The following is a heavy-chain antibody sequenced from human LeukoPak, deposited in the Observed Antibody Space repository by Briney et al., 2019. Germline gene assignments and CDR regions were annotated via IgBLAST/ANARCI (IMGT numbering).Heavy chain of an antibody. J-gene: IGHJ4*02. CDR1: GGSFSGYY. D-gene: IGHD2-2*01. V-gene: IGHV4-34*01. Sequence: SETLSLTCAVYGGSFSGYYWSWLRQPPGKGLEWIGEIYHSGSTNYNPSLKSRVTISVDTSKNQFSLKLSSVTAADTAVYYCARGRRLGYCSSTSCYGRYIWGQGTLVTVSS. CDR2: IYHSGST. CDR3: ARGRRLGYCSSTSCYGRYI.